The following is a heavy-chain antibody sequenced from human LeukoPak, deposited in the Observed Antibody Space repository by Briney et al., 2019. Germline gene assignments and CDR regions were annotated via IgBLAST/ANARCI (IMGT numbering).Heavy chain of an antibody. D-gene: IGHD3-3*01. CDR2: ISSSSSYI. CDR1: GFTFSSYS. V-gene: IGHV3-21*01. CDR3: ARDDFWSGDWFDP. J-gene: IGHJ5*02. Sequence: GGSLRLSCAASGFTFSSYSMNWVRQAPGKGLEWVSSISSSSSYIYYADSVKGRFTISRDNAKNSLYLQMNSLRAEDTAVYYCARDDFWSGDWFDPWGQGTLVTVSS.